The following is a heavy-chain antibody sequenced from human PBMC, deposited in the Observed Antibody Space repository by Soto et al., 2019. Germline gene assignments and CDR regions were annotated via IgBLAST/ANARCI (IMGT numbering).Heavy chain of an antibody. Sequence: EVQLLESGGGLVQPGGSLRLSCAASGFTFSSYAMSWVRQAPGKGLEWVSAISGSGGSTYYADSVKGRFTISRDNSKNTLYLQMGSLRAEDTAVYYCAKEPGADHCSGGSCYSGDWFDPWGQGTLVTVSS. CDR1: GFTFSSYA. CDR3: AKEPGADHCSGGSCYSGDWFDP. D-gene: IGHD2-15*01. CDR2: ISGSGGST. J-gene: IGHJ5*02. V-gene: IGHV3-23*01.